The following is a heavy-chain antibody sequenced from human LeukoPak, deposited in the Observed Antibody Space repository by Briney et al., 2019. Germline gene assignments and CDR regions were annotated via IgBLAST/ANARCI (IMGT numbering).Heavy chain of an antibody. V-gene: IGHV1-18*01. CDR3: ARHHQYPITYYLDV. CDR2: ISAYNGNT. D-gene: IGHD3-10*01. J-gene: IGHJ6*03. Sequence: GASVKVSCKASGYTFSNYGISWVRQAPGQGLEWMGWISAYNGNTNYAQKLQGRITMTTDTSTSTPYMELRSLRSDDTAVYYCARHHQYPITYYLDVWGKGTTVTVSS. CDR1: GYTFSNYG.